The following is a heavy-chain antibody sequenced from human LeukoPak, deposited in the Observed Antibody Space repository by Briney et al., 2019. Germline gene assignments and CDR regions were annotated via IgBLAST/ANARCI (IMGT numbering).Heavy chain of an antibody. CDR2: INPNSGGT. Sequence: ASVKVSCKASGYTFTGYYMHWVRQAPGQGLEWMGWINPNSGGTNYAQKFQGRVTMTRDTSISTAYMELRSLRSDDTAVYYCARDADYDSSGYYSEAFDMWGQGTMVTVSS. J-gene: IGHJ3*02. D-gene: IGHD3-22*01. CDR3: ARDADYDSSGYYSEAFDM. CDR1: GYTFTGYY. V-gene: IGHV1-2*02.